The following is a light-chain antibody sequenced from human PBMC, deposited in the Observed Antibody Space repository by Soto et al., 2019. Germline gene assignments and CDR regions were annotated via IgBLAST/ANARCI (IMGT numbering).Light chain of an antibody. CDR1: QGIGSR. V-gene: IGKV1-12*01. CDR3: QQTNSFPPT. CDR2: AAS. Sequence: DIQMTQSPSSVSASVGDRVTITCRASQGIGSRLAWYQQKRGKAPKLLIYAASSLQSGVPSRFSGSGSGTDFSLTISSLQPEDFATYYCQQTNSFPPTFGKGTKLEIK. J-gene: IGKJ2*01.